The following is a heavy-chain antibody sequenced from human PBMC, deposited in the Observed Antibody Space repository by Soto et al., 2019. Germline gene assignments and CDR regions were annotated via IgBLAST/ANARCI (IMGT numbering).Heavy chain of an antibody. J-gene: IGHJ6*02. V-gene: IGHV3-13*04. D-gene: IGHD2-2*01. Sequence: GGSLRLSCAASGFTFSSYDMHWVRQATGKGLEWVSAIGTAGDTYYPGSVKGRFTISRENAKNSLYLQMNSLRAGDTAVYYCARGRCSSTSCYPYYYYGMDVWGQGTTVTVSS. CDR3: ARGRCSSTSCYPYYYYGMDV. CDR1: GFTFSSYD. CDR2: IGTAGDT.